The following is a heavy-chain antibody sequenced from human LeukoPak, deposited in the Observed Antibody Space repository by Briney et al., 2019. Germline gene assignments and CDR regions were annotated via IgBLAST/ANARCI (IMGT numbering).Heavy chain of an antibody. Sequence: GGSLRLSCAASGFPLSSHLMSCVRQAPGKGLEWVANIKQDGSEKYYVASVKGRFTISRENAKNSLYLQMNSLRAEDTAVYYCARTYYDFWSGYSNFDYWGQGTLVTVSS. V-gene: IGHV3-7*01. J-gene: IGHJ4*02. CDR2: IKQDGSEK. CDR1: GFPLSSHL. CDR3: ARTYYDFWSGYSNFDY. D-gene: IGHD3-3*01.